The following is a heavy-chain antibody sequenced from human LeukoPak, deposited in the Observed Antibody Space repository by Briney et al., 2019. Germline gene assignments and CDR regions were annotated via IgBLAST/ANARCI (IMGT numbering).Heavy chain of an antibody. CDR2: INPNSGGT. CDR3: ARGRLGSTNWFDP. D-gene: IGHD2-2*01. CDR1: GYTFTGYY. J-gene: IGHJ5*02. Sequence: GASVKVSCKASGYTFTGYYMHWVRQAPGQGLEWMGRINPNSGGTNYAQKLQGRVTMTTDTSTSTAYMELRSLRSDDTAVYYCARGRLGSTNWFDPWGQGTLVTVSS. V-gene: IGHV1-2*06.